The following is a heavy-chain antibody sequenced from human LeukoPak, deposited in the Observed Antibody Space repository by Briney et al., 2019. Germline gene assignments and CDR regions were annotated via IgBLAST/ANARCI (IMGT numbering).Heavy chain of an antibody. J-gene: IGHJ3*02. CDR2: ISSSSSYI. Sequence: GGSLRLSFAASGFGFSSYSMNWVRQAPGKGLEWISSISSSSSYIYYADSVKGRFTISRGNAKNSLYLQMNSLRAGDTAVYYCARDQGAYCSGGGCTAFDIWGQGAMVTVSS. D-gene: IGHD2-15*01. V-gene: IGHV3-21*01. CDR3: ARDQGAYCSGGGCTAFDI. CDR1: GFGFSSYS.